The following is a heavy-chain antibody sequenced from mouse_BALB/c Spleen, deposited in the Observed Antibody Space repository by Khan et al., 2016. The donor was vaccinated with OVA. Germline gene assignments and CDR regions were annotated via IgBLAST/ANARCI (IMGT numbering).Heavy chain of an antibody. Sequence: EVELVESGGDLVKPEGSLKLSCAASGFTFSTYGMSWVRQTPDKRLEWVATISSGGSYTYYPDSVQGRFTISRDNAKNTRYLKMSRLKSEDTAMFYCARLAYYYDSEGFAYWGQGTLVTVSA. D-gene: IGHD1-1*01. CDR1: GFTFSTYG. CDR2: ISSGGSYT. CDR3: ARLAYYYDSEGFAY. J-gene: IGHJ3*01. V-gene: IGHV5-6*01.